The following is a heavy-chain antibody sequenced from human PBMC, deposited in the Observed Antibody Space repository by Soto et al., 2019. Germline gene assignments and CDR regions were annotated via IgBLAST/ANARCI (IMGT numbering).Heavy chain of an antibody. CDR3: ASGHDAYKVRY. Sequence: QVQLQESGTGLVKPSQTLSLTCTVSGGSISSGGTGSYWTWIRQRPGKGLEWIGYIYYTGNTYYNPSLKSRPTISIDTSENQFSLKLTSVTAANSAVYFCASGHDAYKVRYWGQGTLFTVSS. CDR2: IYYTGNT. CDR1: GGSISSGGTGSY. V-gene: IGHV4-31*03. D-gene: IGHD1-1*01. J-gene: IGHJ4*02.